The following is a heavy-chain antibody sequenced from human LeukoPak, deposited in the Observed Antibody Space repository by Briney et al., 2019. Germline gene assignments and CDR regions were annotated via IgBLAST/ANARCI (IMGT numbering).Heavy chain of an antibody. CDR2: ISYSGST. CDR3: ARVGPRDAYYLGMDV. J-gene: IGHJ6*02. V-gene: IGHV4-59*01. Sequence: SETLSLTCTVSGGFLSSYYWSWIRQPPGKGLEWIGYISYSGSTNYNPSLKSRVTISVDTSKKQFSLKLSSVTAADTAVYYCARVGPRDAYYLGMDVWGQGTTVTVSS. D-gene: IGHD3-22*01. CDR1: GGFLSSYY.